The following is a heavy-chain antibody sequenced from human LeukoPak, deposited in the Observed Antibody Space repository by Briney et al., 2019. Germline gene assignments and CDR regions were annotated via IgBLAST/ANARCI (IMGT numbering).Heavy chain of an antibody. CDR2: INAGNGNT. V-gene: IGHV1-3*01. Sequence: ASVKVSCKASGYTFTSYAMHWVRQARGQRLDWMGWINAGNGNTKYSQKFQGRVTITRDTSASTAYMELSSLRSEDTAVYYCATGIAAAGTQNAFDIWGQGTMVTVSS. D-gene: IGHD6-13*01. CDR3: ATGIAAAGTQNAFDI. J-gene: IGHJ3*02. CDR1: GYTFTSYA.